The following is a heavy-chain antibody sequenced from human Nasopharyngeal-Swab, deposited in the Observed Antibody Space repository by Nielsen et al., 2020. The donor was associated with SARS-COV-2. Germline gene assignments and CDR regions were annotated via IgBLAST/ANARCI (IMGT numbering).Heavy chain of an antibody. CDR3: ARQEVGLQLWLSDVSYFDY. CDR1: GGSISSRSYY. CDR2: IYYSGST. Sequence: SETLSLTCTVSGGSISSRSYYWGWIRQPPGKGLEWIGSIYYSGSTYYNPSLKSRLTISVDTSKNQFSLRLSSVTAADTAVYYCARQEVGLQLWLSDVSYFDYWGQGTLVTVSS. D-gene: IGHD5-18*01. V-gene: IGHV4-39*01. J-gene: IGHJ4*02.